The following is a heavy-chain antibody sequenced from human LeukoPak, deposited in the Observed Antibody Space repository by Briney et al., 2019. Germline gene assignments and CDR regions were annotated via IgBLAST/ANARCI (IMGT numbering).Heavy chain of an antibody. CDR3: ARGNYYGSGSFDY. J-gene: IGHJ4*02. V-gene: IGHV5-51*01. CDR2: IYPGDSDI. CDR1: GYSFATYW. D-gene: IGHD3-10*01. Sequence: GESLKISCKGSGYSFATYWIGWVRQMPGKGLEWMGIIYPGDSDIRYSPSIQGQVSISADKSISTAYLQWSSLKASDTAMYFCARGNYYGSGSFDYWGQGTLVTVSS.